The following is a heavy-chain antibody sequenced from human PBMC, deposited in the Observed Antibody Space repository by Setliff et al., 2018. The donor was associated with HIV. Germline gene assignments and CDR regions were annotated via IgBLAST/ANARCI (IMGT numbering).Heavy chain of an antibody. CDR1: GDRRTEFP. D-gene: IGHD6-25*01. V-gene: IGHV1-24*01. Sequence: ASVKVSCKVSGDRRTEFPMHWVRQAPGKGLEWMGGFDPEEGETIHAQNFQGRVTMTEDTSTDTAYLELSGLRSEDTAVYYCTTGLRVFRYTSGWTPYSFFDSWGQGTLVTVSS. J-gene: IGHJ4*02. CDR2: FDPEEGET. CDR3: TTGLRVFRYTSGWTPYSFFDS.